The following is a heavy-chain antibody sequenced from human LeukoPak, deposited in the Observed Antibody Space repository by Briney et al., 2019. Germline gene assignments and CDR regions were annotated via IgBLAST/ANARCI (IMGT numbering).Heavy chain of an antibody. D-gene: IGHD6-13*01. V-gene: IGHV3-23*01. Sequence: GGSLRLSCAASGFTFSSYAMTWVRQAPGKGLDWVSVIIGSGVSTYYADSVKGLFTISRDNAKNTLCLQMNRMRAEDTAVYYCAKDPHIAAAGSDYWGQGTLVTVAS. CDR1: GFTFSSYA. J-gene: IGHJ4*02. CDR2: IIGSGVST. CDR3: AKDPHIAAAGSDY.